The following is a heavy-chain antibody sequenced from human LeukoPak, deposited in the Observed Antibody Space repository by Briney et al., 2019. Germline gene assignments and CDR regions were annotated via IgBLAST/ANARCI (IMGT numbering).Heavy chain of an antibody. D-gene: IGHD5-12*01. CDR1: GGSISSGSYY. J-gene: IGHJ4*02. V-gene: IGHV4-61*02. Sequence: SETLSLTCTVSGGSISSGSYYWSWIRQPAGKGLEWIGRIYTSGSTNYNPSLKSRVTISVDTSKNQFSLKLSSVTAADTAVYYCARGAYVDIVATNYGDYWGQGTLVTVSS. CDR3: ARGAYVDIVATNYGDY. CDR2: IYTSGST.